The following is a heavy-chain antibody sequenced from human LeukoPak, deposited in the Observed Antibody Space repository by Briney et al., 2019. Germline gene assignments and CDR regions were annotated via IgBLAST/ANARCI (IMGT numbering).Heavy chain of an antibody. J-gene: IGHJ4*02. CDR1: GYTFTNYG. D-gene: IGHD6-13*01. Sequence: ASLNVCCKPAGYTFTNYGICWLRQAPGQGLEWMGWISAYNGDTTYAQKLQGRVSMTTDTSTSTAYMELRSLRSDDTAVYYCAVRNRSSWSPFDFWGQGTLVTVSS. V-gene: IGHV1-18*01. CDR3: AVRNRSSWSPFDF. CDR2: ISAYNGDT.